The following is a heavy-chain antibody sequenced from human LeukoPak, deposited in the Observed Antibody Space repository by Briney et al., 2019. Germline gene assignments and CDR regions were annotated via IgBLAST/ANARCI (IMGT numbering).Heavy chain of an antibody. CDR3: AIIRGSSGYLGGFAY. CDR1: GYSFTSYW. CDR2: IYPGDSDT. Sequence: GESLKISCKGSGYSFTSYWIGWVRQMPGKGLEWMGIIYPGDSDTRYSPSFQGQVTISADKSISTAYLQWSSLKASDTAMYYCAIIRGSSGYLGGFAYWGQGTLVTVS. D-gene: IGHD3-22*01. J-gene: IGHJ4*02. V-gene: IGHV5-51*01.